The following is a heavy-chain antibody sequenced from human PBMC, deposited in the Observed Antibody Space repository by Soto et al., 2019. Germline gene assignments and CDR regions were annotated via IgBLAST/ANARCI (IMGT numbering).Heavy chain of an antibody. CDR3: AKENEVWLQLDY. Sequence: QVQLVESGGGVVQPGRSLRLSCAAYGFTFSTYGLHWVRQAPGKGLEWVAVISYDGSNKSYADSVKGRFTISRDNSKNTLYLQMSSLRTEDTAVYYCAKENEVWLQLDYWGQGTLVTVSS. D-gene: IGHD5-12*01. CDR2: ISYDGSNK. CDR1: GFTFSTYG. J-gene: IGHJ4*02. V-gene: IGHV3-30*18.